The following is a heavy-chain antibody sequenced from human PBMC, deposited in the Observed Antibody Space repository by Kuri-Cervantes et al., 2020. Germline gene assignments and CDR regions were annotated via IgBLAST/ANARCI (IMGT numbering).Heavy chain of an antibody. D-gene: IGHD4-17*01. J-gene: IGHJ6*03. CDR1: GFPFSSYA. CDR2: ISSSSSSI. V-gene: IGHV3-48*01. CDR3: AREGGDYGDYLYYYYYMDV. Sequence: GESLKISCAASGFPFSSYAMSWVRQAPGKGLEWASYISSSSSSIYYVDSVKDRFTISRDNAKNSLYLQMNSLRAEDTAVYYCAREGGDYGDYLYYYYYMDVWGKGTTVTVSS.